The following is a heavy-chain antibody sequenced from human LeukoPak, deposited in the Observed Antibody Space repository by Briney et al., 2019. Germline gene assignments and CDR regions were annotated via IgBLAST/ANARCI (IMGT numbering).Heavy chain of an antibody. J-gene: IGHJ6*04. Sequence: HTGGSLRLSCAASGITVSTNYMNWVRQAPGKGLEWVSVIYSTDKTNYADSVQGRFTISRDPSKNTVYLQMNSLRGEDTAVYYCAREIGYYFDNHSSRLRGRFDVWGTGATVIVSS. V-gene: IGHV3-53*01. CDR1: GITVSTNY. D-gene: IGHD3-22*01. CDR2: IYSTDKT. CDR3: AREIGYYFDNHSSRLRGRFDV.